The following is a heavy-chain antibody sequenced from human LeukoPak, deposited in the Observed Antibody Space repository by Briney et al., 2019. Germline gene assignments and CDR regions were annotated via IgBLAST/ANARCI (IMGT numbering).Heavy chain of an antibody. CDR1: GFTVSSNY. V-gene: IGHV3-53*01. CDR3: ARERDGLYFDY. Sequence: GGSLRLSCAASGFTVSSNYMSWVRQAPGKGLEWGAVIYSGGSTYYADSVKGRFTISRDNPKHTLYLQMNSLRAEDTAVYYCARERDGLYFDYWGQGTLVTVSS. J-gene: IGHJ4*02. CDR2: IYSGGST. D-gene: IGHD3-22*01.